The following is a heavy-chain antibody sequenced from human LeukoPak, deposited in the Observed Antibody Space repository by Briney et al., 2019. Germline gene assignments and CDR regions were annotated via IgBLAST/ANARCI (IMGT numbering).Heavy chain of an antibody. CDR1: GGSISNFY. Sequence: SETLSLTCAVSGGSISNFYWNWIRQPPGKGLEWIGYIYYSGSSNYNPSLKSRVTISVDTSKNQFSLKVNSVTAADTAVYFCARLSRGSSAGFDYWGQGILVTVSS. V-gene: IGHV4-59*01. D-gene: IGHD6-6*01. J-gene: IGHJ4*02. CDR2: IYYSGSS. CDR3: ARLSRGSSAGFDY.